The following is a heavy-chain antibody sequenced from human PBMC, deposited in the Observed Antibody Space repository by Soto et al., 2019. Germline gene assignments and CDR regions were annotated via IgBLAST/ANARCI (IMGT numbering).Heavy chain of an antibody. D-gene: IGHD3-3*01. CDR1: WDSFSSNIAA. Sequence: PSQTLSLTCASSWDSFSSNIAACNCIRQSPSRGLEWLGRTYYRSKWYNDYAVSVKSRITINPDTSKNQFSLQLNSVTPEDTAVYYCSKGSALGAVISTDAFDIWGQGTMVTVSS. J-gene: IGHJ3*02. V-gene: IGHV6-1*01. CDR2: TYYRSKWYN. CDR3: SKGSALGAVISTDAFDI.